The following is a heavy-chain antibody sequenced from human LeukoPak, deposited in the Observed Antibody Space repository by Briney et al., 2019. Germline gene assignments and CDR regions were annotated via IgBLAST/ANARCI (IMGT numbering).Heavy chain of an antibody. J-gene: IGHJ3*02. D-gene: IGHD3-10*01. CDR3: ARAGLDAFDI. Sequence: PSETLSLTCAVYGGSFSGYYWSGSSQPPPKGREWSGEINHSGSTNYNPSLKSRVTISVDTSKNQFSLKLSSVTAADTAVYYCARAGLDAFDIWGQGTMVTVSS. V-gene: IGHV4-34*01. CDR1: GGSFSGYY. CDR2: INHSGST.